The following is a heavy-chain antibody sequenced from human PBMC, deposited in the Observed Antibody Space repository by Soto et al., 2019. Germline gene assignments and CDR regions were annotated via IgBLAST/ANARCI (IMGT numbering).Heavy chain of an antibody. CDR1: GFSFSSYG. CDR3: AKERMEQYQLLPFFDY. J-gene: IGHJ4*02. Sequence: WGSLRLSCAASGFSFSSYGMHWLRQAAGKGLEWVAVISYDGSNKYYADPVRGRFTISRDNSENTLYLQMNSLRPEDTAVFYCAKERMEQYQLLPFFDYWGQGTLVTVSS. D-gene: IGHD2-2*01. CDR2: ISYDGSNK. V-gene: IGHV3-30*18.